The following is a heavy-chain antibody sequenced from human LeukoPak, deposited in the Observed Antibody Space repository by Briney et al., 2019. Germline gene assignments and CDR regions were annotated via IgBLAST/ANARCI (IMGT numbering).Heavy chain of an antibody. Sequence: GRSLRLSCAASGFTFSSYGMHWVRQAPGKGLEWVAVISYDGSNKYYADSVKGRFTISRDNSKNTLYLQMNSLRAEDTAVYYCAKDYCRSTSCPNYWGQGTLVTVSS. D-gene: IGHD2-2*01. CDR1: GFTFSSYG. J-gene: IGHJ4*02. CDR2: ISYDGSNK. CDR3: AKDYCRSTSCPNY. V-gene: IGHV3-30*18.